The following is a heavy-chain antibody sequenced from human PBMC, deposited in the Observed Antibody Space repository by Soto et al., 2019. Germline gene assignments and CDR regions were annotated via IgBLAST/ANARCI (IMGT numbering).Heavy chain of an antibody. J-gene: IGHJ6*03. CDR3: AKRPGGLGDYYHFYYMDV. V-gene: IGHV3-23*01. CDR2: VSVSGGST. Sequence: GGSLRLSCAASGFTFSSYAMSWVRQAPGKGLEWVSGVSVSGGSTYYADPVKGRFTISRDNSRNTLDLQMNSLRAEDTAVYYCAKRPGGLGDYYHFYYMDVWGKGTTVTVSS. D-gene: IGHD3-16*01. CDR1: GFTFSSYA.